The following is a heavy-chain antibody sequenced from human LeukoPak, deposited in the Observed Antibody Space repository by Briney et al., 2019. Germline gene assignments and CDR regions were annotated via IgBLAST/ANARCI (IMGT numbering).Heavy chain of an antibody. Sequence: GGSLRLSCTASGFTFGDYFMSWFRQAPGKGLEWIGFISGGTTEYAASVKGRFTISRDDSTSIAYLQMNSLTTEDTAVYYCWGSGWLSVYWGQGTLVTVSS. D-gene: IGHD6-19*01. CDR2: ISGGTT. CDR3: WGSGWLSVY. CDR1: GFTFGDYF. J-gene: IGHJ4*02. V-gene: IGHV3-49*03.